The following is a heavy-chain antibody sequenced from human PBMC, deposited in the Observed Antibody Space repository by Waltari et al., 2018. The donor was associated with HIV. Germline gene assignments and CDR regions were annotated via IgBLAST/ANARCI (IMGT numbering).Heavy chain of an antibody. CDR2: IWYDGSNK. J-gene: IGHJ4*02. Sequence: QVQLVESGGGVVQPGRSLRLSCAASGFTFSSYGMHWVRQDPGKGLEWVAGIWYDGSNKYYADSVKGRFIISRDNSENKLYLEMNSLRVEDTAVYYCARRDGYNLVDFWGQGTLVTVSS. CDR3: ARRDGYNLVDF. D-gene: IGHD5-12*01. V-gene: IGHV3-33*01. CDR1: GFTFSSYG.